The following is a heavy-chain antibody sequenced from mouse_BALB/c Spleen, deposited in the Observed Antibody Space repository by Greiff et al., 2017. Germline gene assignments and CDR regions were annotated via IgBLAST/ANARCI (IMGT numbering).Heavy chain of an antibody. CDR2: IDPENGNT. Sequence: EVKLVESGAELVRPGALVKLSCKASGFNIKDYYMHWVKQRPEQGLEWIGWIDPENGNTIYDPKFQGKASITADTSSNTAYLQLSSLTSEDTAVYYCAPLYGNYVWFAYWGQGTLVTVSA. CDR3: APLYGNYVWFAY. CDR1: GFNIKDYY. J-gene: IGHJ3*01. V-gene: IGHV14-1*02. D-gene: IGHD2-1*01.